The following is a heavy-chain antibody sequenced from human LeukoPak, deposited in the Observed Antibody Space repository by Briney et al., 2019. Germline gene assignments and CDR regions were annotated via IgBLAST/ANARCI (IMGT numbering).Heavy chain of an antibody. CDR1: GGTFSSYA. V-gene: IGHV1-69*06. CDR2: IIPIFGTA. Sequence: GASVKVSCKASGGTFSSYAISWVRQAPGQGLEWMGGIIPIFGTANYAQKFQGRVTITADKSTSTAYMELSSLRSEDTAVYYCARENSAARFDPWGQGTLVTVSS. CDR3: ARENSAARFDP. J-gene: IGHJ5*02. D-gene: IGHD3-10*01.